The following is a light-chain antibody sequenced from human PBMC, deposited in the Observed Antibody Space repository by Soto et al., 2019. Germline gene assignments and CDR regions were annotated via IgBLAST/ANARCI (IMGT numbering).Light chain of an antibody. Sequence: DIQMTQSPSTLSASVGDRVTITCRASQSISSWLAWYQQKPGKAPKLLIYKASSLESGVPSRFSGSGSGTEFTLTISSLHSDDFATYYFQQYNPSRTFGQGTKVEIK. CDR1: QSISSW. V-gene: IGKV1-5*03. CDR2: KAS. CDR3: QQYNPSRT. J-gene: IGKJ1*01.